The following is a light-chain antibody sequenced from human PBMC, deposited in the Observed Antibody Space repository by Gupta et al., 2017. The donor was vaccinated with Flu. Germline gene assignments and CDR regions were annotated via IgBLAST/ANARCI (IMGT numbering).Light chain of an antibody. V-gene: IGKV1-39*01. CDR2: ASS. CDR1: QPVTSY. Sequence: PSSLSASVGDRVTLTCRTSQPVTSYLSWYQQKPGKAPKLLLYASSTLHSGVPSTFSGSGSGTKVTLTISRLQPEDSATSYCRQSYITPRTFGPGTLVEIK. CDR3: RQSYITPRT. J-gene: IGKJ4*02.